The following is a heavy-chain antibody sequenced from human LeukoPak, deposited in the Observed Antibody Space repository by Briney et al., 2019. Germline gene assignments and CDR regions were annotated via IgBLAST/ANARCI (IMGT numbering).Heavy chain of an antibody. CDR1: GFTVSSNY. J-gene: IGHJ6*02. CDR2: ISGSGGST. V-gene: IGHV3-23*01. Sequence: GGSLRLSCAASGFTVSSNYMSWVRQAPGKGLEWVSAISGSGGSTYYADSVKGRFTISRDNSKNTLYLQMNSLRAEDTAVYYCAKGSGIVGAPYYYGMDVWGQGTTVTVSS. CDR3: AKGSGIVGAPYYYGMDV. D-gene: IGHD1-26*01.